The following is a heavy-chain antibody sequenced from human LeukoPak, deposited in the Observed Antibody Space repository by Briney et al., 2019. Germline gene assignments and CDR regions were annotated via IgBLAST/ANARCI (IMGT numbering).Heavy chain of an antibody. D-gene: IGHD1/OR15-1a*01. V-gene: IGHV3-48*04. Sequence: GGSLRLSCTASGFTFSIYSMNWIRQAPGKGLEWISYMTSDTKTIHHADSVKGRFIISRDNAKNSLYLQMNSLRAEDTAIYYCARGSPWPSREHHFDFWGQGTLVTVSS. J-gene: IGHJ4*02. CDR2: MTSDTKTI. CDR1: GFTFSIYS. CDR3: ARGSPWPSREHHFDF.